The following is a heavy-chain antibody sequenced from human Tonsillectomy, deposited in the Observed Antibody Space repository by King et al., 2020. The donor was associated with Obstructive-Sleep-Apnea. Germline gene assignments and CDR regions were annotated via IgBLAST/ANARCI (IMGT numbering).Heavy chain of an antibody. CDR3: SRDRAAAGLDY. J-gene: IGHJ4*02. D-gene: IGHD6-13*01. CDR2: IRSKTYGRST. CDR1: GFTFGDYA. V-gene: IGHV3-49*03. Sequence: LVESGGGLVQPGRSLRLSCTASGFTFGDYAMSWFRQAPGKGLEWVGFIRSKTYGRSTQYAASVKGRFTVSRDDSKSIAYLQMNSLKTEDTAVYYCSRDRAAAGLDYWGQGALVTVSS.